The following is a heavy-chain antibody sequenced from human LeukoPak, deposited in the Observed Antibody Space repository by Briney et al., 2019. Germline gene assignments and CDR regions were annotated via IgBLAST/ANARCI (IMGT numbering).Heavy chain of an antibody. J-gene: IGHJ4*02. D-gene: IGHD3-3*01. Sequence: PSETLSLTCAVSGGSISSGGYSWSWIRQPPGKGLEWIGYIYHSGSTYYNPSLKSRVTISVDRSKNQFSLKLSSVTAADTAVYYCARGTYYDFWSGHYYFDCWGQGTLVTVSS. V-gene: IGHV4-30-2*01. CDR2: IYHSGST. CDR3: ARGTYYDFWSGHYYFDC. CDR1: GGSISSGGYS.